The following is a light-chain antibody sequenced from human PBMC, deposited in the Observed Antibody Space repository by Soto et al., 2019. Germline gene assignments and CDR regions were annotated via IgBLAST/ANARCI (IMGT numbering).Light chain of an antibody. CDR3: AAWDGSLNVVL. V-gene: IGLV1-44*01. CDR1: SSNIGSNT. CDR2: STN. Sequence: QSALTQPPSASGTPGQRVTISCSGSSSNIGSNTVNWYQQLPGSAPKLLMYSTNQRPSGVPDRFSGSKSGTSASLAISGLQSADEADYYCAAWDGSLNVVLFGGGTKLTVL. J-gene: IGLJ2*01.